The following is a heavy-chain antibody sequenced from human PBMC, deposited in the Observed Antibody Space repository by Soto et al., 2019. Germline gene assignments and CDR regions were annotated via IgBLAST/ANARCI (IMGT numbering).Heavy chain of an antibody. CDR3: ARHAKYYDILSGYYFDY. CDR2: ISPGDSDT. V-gene: IGHV5-51*01. J-gene: IGHJ4*02. D-gene: IGHD3-9*01. CDR1: GKTFNYYR. Sequence: PXESLKISWKGSGKTFNYYRSGWVLQVPGKGLEWMGIISPGDSDTKYSQSFQGQVTISADKSISTAYLQWNSLKASDTAMYYCARHAKYYDILSGYYFDYWGQGTLVPVSS.